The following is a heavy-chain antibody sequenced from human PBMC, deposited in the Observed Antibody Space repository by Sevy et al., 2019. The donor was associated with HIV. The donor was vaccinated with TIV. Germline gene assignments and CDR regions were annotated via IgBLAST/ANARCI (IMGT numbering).Heavy chain of an antibody. D-gene: IGHD3-22*01. J-gene: IGHJ2*01. V-gene: IGHV3-11*01. CDR1: GFTFSDYY. Sequence: GGSLRLSCAASGFTFSDYYMSWIRQAPGKGLEWVSYISSSGSTIYYADSVKGRFTISRDNAKNSLYLQMNSLRAEDTAVYYCARCSSDRGYYYDSSGYIHYWYFDLWGRRTLVTVSS. CDR3: ARCSSDRGYYYDSSGYIHYWYFDL. CDR2: ISSSGSTI.